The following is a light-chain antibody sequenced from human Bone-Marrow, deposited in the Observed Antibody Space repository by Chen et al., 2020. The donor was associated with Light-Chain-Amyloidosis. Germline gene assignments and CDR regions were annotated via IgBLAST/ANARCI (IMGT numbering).Light chain of an antibody. Sequence: SYELTQPPSVSVSPGQTARITCSGDDLPTKYAYWYQQKPGQAPVLVIHRDTERPSGSSERFSGSSSGGTATLTISGGQAEDEADYHCQSADSSGTYEVIFGGGTKLTVL. V-gene: IGLV3-25*03. CDR1: DLPTKY. J-gene: IGLJ2*01. CDR2: RDT. CDR3: QSADSSGTYEVI.